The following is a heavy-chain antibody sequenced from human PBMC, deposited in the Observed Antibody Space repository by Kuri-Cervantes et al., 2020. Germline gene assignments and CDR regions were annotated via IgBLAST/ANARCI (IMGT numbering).Heavy chain of an antibody. D-gene: IGHD3-10*01. CDR1: GFTFSSYE. CDR3: AKMSYYYGSSPWLIDS. CDR2: ISATGDRT. V-gene: IGHV3-23*01. J-gene: IGHJ4*02. Sequence: GGSLRLSCAASGFTFSSYEMNWVRQAPGKGLEWLSSISATGDRTFYADSVRGRVTISRDNSKNTLSLQLDSLRAEDTALYYCAKMSYYYGSSPWLIDSWGQGALVTVSS.